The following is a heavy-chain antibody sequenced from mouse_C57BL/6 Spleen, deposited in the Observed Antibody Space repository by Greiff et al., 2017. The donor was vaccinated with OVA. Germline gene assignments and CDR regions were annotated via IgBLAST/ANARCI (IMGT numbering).Heavy chain of an antibody. V-gene: IGHV1-61*01. D-gene: IGHD3-2*02. Sequence: QVQLKQPGAELVRPGSSVKLSCKASGYTFTSYWMDWVKQRPGQGLEWIGNIYPSDSETHYNQKFKDKATLTVDKSSSTAYMQLSSLTSEDSAVYYCARSGDYYAMDYWGQGTSVTVSS. CDR2: IYPSDSET. CDR3: ARSGDYYAMDY. J-gene: IGHJ4*01. CDR1: GYTFTSYW.